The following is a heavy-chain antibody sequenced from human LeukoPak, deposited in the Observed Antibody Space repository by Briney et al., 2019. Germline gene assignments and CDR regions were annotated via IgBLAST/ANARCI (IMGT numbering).Heavy chain of an antibody. CDR1: GGSISSGGYY. J-gene: IGHJ6*03. V-gene: IGHV4-30-2*01. Sequence: SQTLSLTCTVSGGSISSGGYYWSWIRQPPGKGLEWIGYIYHSGSTYYNPSLKSRVTISVDRSKNQFSLKLSSVTAADTAVYYCARVVPAATYYMDVWGKGTTVTVSS. CDR2: IYHSGST. CDR3: ARVVPAATYYMDV. D-gene: IGHD2-2*01.